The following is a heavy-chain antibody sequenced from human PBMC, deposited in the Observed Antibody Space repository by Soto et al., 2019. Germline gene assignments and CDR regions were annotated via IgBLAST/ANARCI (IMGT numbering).Heavy chain of an antibody. CDR2: INPNSGGT. V-gene: IGHV1-2*02. D-gene: IGHD5-12*01. Sequence: GASVKVSCKASGYTFTGYYMHWVRQAPGQGLEWMGWINPNSGGTNYAQKFQGRATMTRDTSISTAYMELSRLRSDDTAVYYCARSARMVSYYYGMDVWGQGTTVTVSS. CDR1: GYTFTGYY. CDR3: ARSARMVSYYYGMDV. J-gene: IGHJ6*02.